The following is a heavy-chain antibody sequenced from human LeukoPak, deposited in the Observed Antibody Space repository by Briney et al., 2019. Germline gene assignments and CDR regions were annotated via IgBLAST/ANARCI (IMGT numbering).Heavy chain of an antibody. J-gene: IGHJ4*02. CDR2: INADGSST. V-gene: IGHV3-74*01. Sequence: GGSLRPSCAVSGFTFSRYWVHWVRQAPGKGLVWVSRINADGSSTSYADSVKGRFTVPRDNAKNTLYLQMNSLRAEDTAVYYCATDGSPGYWGQGTLVTVSS. CDR3: ATDGSPGY. CDR1: GFTFSRYW.